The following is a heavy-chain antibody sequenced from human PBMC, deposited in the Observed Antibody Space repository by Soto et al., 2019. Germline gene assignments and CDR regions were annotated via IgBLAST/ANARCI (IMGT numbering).Heavy chain of an antibody. CDR2: INPNSGGT. V-gene: IGHV1-2*02. J-gene: IGHJ3*02. Sequence: QVQLVQSGAEVKKPGASVKVSCKASGYTFTGNYMHWVRQAPGQGLEWMGWINPNSGGTNYAQKFQGRVTVTRDTSISTAYMELSRLRSDDTAVYYFARDGDSSSPFDIWGQWTMVTVSS. CDR1: GYTFTGNY. CDR3: ARDGDSSSPFDI. D-gene: IGHD6-6*01.